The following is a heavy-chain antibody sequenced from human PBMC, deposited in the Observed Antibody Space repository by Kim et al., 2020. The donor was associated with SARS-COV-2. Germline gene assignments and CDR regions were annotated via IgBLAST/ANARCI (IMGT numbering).Heavy chain of an antibody. CDR2: ISWNSGSI. D-gene: IGHD1-26*01. CDR3: AKDTPWEQRYYFDY. J-gene: IGHJ4*02. V-gene: IGHV3-9*01. CDR1: GFTFDDYA. Sequence: GGSLRLSCAASGFTFDDYAMHWVRQAPGKGLEWVSGISWNSGSIGYADSVKGRFTISRDNAKKSLYLQMNSLRAEDTALYYCAKDTPWEQRYYFDYWGQG.